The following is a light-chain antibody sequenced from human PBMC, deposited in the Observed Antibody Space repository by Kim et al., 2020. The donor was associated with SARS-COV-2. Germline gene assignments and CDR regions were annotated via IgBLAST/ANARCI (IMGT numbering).Light chain of an antibody. V-gene: IGKV3-20*01. CDR1: QTVSRKQ. Sequence: EIVLTQSPDTLSLSPGERATLSCRAGQTVSRKQLAWYQQKPSQAPRLLIYGASTRATGVPGRFTGSGSGTDFTLTIARLEPEDFAVYYCQQYGSSRTFGQGTRVDIK. CDR2: GAS. CDR3: QQYGSSRT. J-gene: IGKJ1*01.